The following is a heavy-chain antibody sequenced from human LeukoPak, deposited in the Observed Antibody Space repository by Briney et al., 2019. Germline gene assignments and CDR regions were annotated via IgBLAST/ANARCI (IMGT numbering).Heavy chain of an antibody. CDR1: GYSFTSYW. CDR2: IYPGDSDT. CDR3: ARPYYDSSITHPGLYYFDY. D-gene: IGHD3-22*01. V-gene: IGHV5-51*01. J-gene: IGHJ4*02. Sequence: GESLKISCKGSGYSFTSYWIGWVRQMPGKGLEWMGIIYPGDSDTRYSPSFQGQVTISADKSISTAYLQWSSLKASDTAMYYCARPYYDSSITHPGLYYFDYWGQGTLVTVSS.